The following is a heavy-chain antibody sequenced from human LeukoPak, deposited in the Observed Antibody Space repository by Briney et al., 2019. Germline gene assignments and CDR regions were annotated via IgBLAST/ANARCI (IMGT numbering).Heavy chain of an antibody. CDR1: GGSISSGSYY. Sequence: PSETLSLTCTVSGGSISSGSYYWSWIRQPAGKGLEWIGRIYTSGSTNYNPSLKSRVTISVDTSKNQFSLKLSSVTAADTAVYYCVRGLFYYDSSGYSNYFDYWGQGTLVTVSS. CDR2: IYTSGST. CDR3: VRGLFYYDSSGYSNYFDY. J-gene: IGHJ4*02. D-gene: IGHD3-22*01. V-gene: IGHV4-61*02.